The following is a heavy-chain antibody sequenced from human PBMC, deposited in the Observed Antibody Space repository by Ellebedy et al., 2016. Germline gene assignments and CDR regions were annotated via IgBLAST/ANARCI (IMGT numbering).Heavy chain of an antibody. Sequence: GGSLRLSCAASGFTFSSYSMNRVRQAPGKGLEWVSSISSSSSYIYYADSVKGRFTISRDNAKNSLYLQMNSLRAEDTAVYYCARDKLVGATKADYWGQGTLVTVSS. D-gene: IGHD1-26*01. CDR3: ARDKLVGATKADY. CDR2: ISSSSSYI. J-gene: IGHJ4*02. CDR1: GFTFSSYS. V-gene: IGHV3-21*04.